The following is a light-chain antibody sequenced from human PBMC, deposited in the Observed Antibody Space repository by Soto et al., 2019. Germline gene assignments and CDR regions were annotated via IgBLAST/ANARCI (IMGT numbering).Light chain of an antibody. CDR2: GAS. CDR1: QNIRNS. CDR3: QQYGSSPLT. J-gene: IGKJ4*01. Sequence: EIVLTQYPATLSLSPGERVTLSCMASQNIRNSLAWYQQKPGQAPRLLIYGASNRATGIPDRFSGSGSGTDFTLTISRLEPEDFAVYYCQQYGSSPLTFGGGTKVDI. V-gene: IGKV3-20*01.